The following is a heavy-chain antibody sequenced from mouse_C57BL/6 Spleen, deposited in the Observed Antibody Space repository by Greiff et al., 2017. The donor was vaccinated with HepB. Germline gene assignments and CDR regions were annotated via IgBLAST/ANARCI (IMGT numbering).Heavy chain of an antibody. CDR1: GYAFSSSW. J-gene: IGHJ4*01. CDR3: ARCGEGAMDY. Sequence: QVQLKESGPELVKPGASVKISCKASGYAFSSSWMNWVKQRPGKGLEWIGRIYPGDGDTNYNGKFKGKATLTADKSSNTAYMQLSSLPSEDSAVYFCARCGEGAMDYWGQGTSVTVSS. CDR2: IYPGDGDT. V-gene: IGHV1-82*01.